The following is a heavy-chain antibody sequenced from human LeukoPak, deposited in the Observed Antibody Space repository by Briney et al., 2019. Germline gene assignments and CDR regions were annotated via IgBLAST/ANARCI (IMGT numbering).Heavy chain of an antibody. J-gene: IGHJ1*01. CDR3: ARVTMVRGPEGYFQH. CDR2: ISAYNGNT. D-gene: IGHD3-10*01. V-gene: IGHV1-18*01. CDR1: GYTFTSYG. Sequence: GASVKVSCKASGYTFTSYGISWVRQAPGQGLEWMGWISAYNGNTNYAQKLQGRVTMTTDTSTSTAYMELRSLRSDDTAVYYCARVTMVRGPEGYFQHWGQGTLVTVSS.